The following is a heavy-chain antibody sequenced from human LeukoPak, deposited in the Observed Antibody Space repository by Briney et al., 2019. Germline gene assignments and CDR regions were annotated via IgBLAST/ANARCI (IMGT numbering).Heavy chain of an antibody. D-gene: IGHD3-3*01. Sequence: GASVKVFCKASGYTFTGYYMHWVRQAPGQGLEWMGWINPNSGGTNYAQKFQGRVTMTRDTSISTAYMELSRLRSDDTAVYYCASRISITIFGVVPWFDPWGQGTLVTVSS. CDR1: GYTFTGYY. V-gene: IGHV1-2*02. J-gene: IGHJ5*02. CDR2: INPNSGGT. CDR3: ASRISITIFGVVPWFDP.